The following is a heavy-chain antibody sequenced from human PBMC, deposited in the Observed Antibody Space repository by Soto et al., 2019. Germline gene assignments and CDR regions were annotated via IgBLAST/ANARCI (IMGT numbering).Heavy chain of an antibody. CDR2: ISYDGSNK. CDR3: ARVRHSSGYYPSFDY. Sequence: GGSLRLSCAASGFTFSSYAMHWVRQAPGKGLEWVAVISYDGSNKYYADSVKGRFTISRDNSKNTLYLQMNSLRAEDTTVYYCARVRHSSGYYPSFDYWGQGTLVTVSS. D-gene: IGHD3-22*01. J-gene: IGHJ4*02. V-gene: IGHV3-30-3*01. CDR1: GFTFSSYA.